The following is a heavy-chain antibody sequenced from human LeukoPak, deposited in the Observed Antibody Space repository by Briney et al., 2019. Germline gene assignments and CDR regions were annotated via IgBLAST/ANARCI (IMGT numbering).Heavy chain of an antibody. Sequence: SVKVSCKASGFTLSGSAVQWVRQARGQRLEWLGWVIVDSGRTHFLQKLQDRVILTRDMSTNTAYMELTGLTSEDTAVYYCATDSTPMVRGLIIAFAYWGQGTQVTVSS. CDR1: GFTLSGSA. V-gene: IGHV1-58*01. CDR2: VIVDSGRT. CDR3: ATDSTPMVRGLIIAFAY. D-gene: IGHD3-10*01. J-gene: IGHJ4*02.